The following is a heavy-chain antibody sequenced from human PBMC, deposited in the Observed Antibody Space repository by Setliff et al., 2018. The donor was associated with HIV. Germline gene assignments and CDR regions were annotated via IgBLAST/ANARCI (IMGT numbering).Heavy chain of an antibody. D-gene: IGHD1-1*01. CDR1: GYSLTSGYY. J-gene: IGHJ3*02. CDR3: RVWILRDTSDI. Sequence: PSETLSLTCGVSGYSLTSGYYWGWIRQPPGKGLEWIGSIHDSGRTYYNPSLENRVSMSVDTSKNQFSLKLLSVTAADTAVYYCRVWILRDTSDIWGQGTVVTVSS. CDR2: IHDSGRT. V-gene: IGHV4-38-2*01.